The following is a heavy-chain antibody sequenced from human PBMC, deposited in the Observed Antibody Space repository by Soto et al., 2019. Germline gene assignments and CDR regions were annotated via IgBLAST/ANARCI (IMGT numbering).Heavy chain of an antibody. CDR1: GFSLSTSGMC. CDR2: IDWDDDK. CDR3: ARIVVVVPAATVMDYYYYMDV. V-gene: IGHV2-70*11. J-gene: IGHJ6*03. Sequence: SGPTLVNPPQTLTLTCTFSGFSLSTSGMCVSWIRQPPGKALEWLARIDWDDDKYYSTSLKTRLTISKDTSKNQVVLTMTNMDPVDTATYYCARIVVVVPAATVMDYYYYMDVWGKGTTVTVSS. D-gene: IGHD2-2*01.